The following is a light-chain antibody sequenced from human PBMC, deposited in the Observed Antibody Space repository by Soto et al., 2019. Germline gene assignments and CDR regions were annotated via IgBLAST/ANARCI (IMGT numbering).Light chain of an antibody. CDR3: QQLNGSPWT. Sequence: DIRMTQSPSSLSASIGDRVTITCRASQGISNDLGWYQQKPGLAPKRLISAASTLQSGVPSRFSGSRSGTDYTLTIASLQPEDFATYYCQQLNGSPWTFGQGTKVDIK. V-gene: IGKV1-17*01. CDR1: QGISND. CDR2: AAS. J-gene: IGKJ1*01.